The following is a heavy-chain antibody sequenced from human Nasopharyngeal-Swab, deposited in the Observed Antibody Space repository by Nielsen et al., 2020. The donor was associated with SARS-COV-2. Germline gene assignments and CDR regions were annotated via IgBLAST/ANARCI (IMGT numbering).Heavy chain of an antibody. J-gene: IGHJ3*02. CDR3: ARDWEQQHDAFDI. Sequence: ASVKVSCKASGYIFTGYYMHWVRQAPGQGLEWMGRINPNSGGTNYAQKFQGRVTMTRDTSISTAYMELSRLRSDDTAVYYCARDWEQQHDAFDIWGQGTMVTVSS. V-gene: IGHV1-2*06. CDR2: INPNSGGT. CDR1: GYIFTGYY. D-gene: IGHD6-13*01.